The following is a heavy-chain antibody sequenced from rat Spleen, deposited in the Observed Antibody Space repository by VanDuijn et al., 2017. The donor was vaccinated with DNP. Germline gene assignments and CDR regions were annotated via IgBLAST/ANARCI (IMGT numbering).Heavy chain of an antibody. V-gene: IGHV5-31*01. CDR1: GFTFSNYW. CDR3: VRVRSTGIDYGLDA. J-gene: IGHJ4*01. Sequence: EVLLVESGGDLVRPGRSLKLSCVASGFTFSNYWMTWIRQVPGKGLEWVASISSSGGSTYYPDSVKGRFTISRDNAKNTLYLQMNSLRSEDTATYYCVRVRSTGIDYGLDAWGQGTSVTVSS. D-gene: IGHD1-9*01. CDR2: ISSSGGST.